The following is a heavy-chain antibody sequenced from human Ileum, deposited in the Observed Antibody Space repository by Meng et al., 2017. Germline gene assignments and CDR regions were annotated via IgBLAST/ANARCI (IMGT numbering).Heavy chain of an antibody. CDR1: GGSISSGDYY. CDR2: IYYSGST. CDR3: ARDRDSSGYYPY. D-gene: IGHD3-22*01. V-gene: IGHV4-30-4*01. J-gene: IGHJ4*02. Sequence: QVQLQESGPGLVKPSQTLSLTCTVSGGSISSGDYYWSLIRQPPGKGLEWIGYIYYSGSTYYNPSLKSRLTISVDTSKNQFSLKLSSVTAADTAVYYCARDRDSSGYYPYWGQGTLVTVSS.